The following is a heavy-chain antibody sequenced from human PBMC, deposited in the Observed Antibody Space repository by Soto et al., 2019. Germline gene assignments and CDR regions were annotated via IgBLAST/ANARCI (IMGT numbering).Heavy chain of an antibody. V-gene: IGHV3-15*01. CDR3: AKGKSRSGWYPYFFGY. CDR1: RFFFSNYA. D-gene: IGHD6-19*01. CDR2: IKSKTGCGTT. J-gene: IGHJ4*02. Sequence: GGSLILSCASSRFFFSNYAMSSVRQAPGEGLELVSRIKSKTGCGTTDYAATVKGRLTISRDDSKTTLYLQMNSLGAEDTAVYYCAKGKSRSGWYPYFFGYWGQGP.